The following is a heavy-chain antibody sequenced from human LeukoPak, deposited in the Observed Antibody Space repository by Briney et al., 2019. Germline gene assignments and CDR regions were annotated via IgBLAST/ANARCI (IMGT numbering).Heavy chain of an antibody. V-gene: IGHV4-39*07. CDR1: GGSISSSSYY. D-gene: IGHD6-13*01. Sequence: SETLSLTCTVSGGSISSSSYYWGWIRQPPGKGLEWIGSIYYSGSTYYNPSLKSRVTISVDTSKNQFSLKLSSVTAADTAVYYCARGEAAAGIIYYYYYYMDVWGKGTTVTVSS. CDR2: IYYSGST. J-gene: IGHJ6*03. CDR3: ARGEAAAGIIYYYYYYMDV.